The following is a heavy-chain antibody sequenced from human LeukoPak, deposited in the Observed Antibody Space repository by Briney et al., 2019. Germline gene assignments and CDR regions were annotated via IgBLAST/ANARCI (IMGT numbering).Heavy chain of an antibody. CDR3: ARGGGHCRSTSCPIRAYYYYYMDV. D-gene: IGHD2-2*01. V-gene: IGHV1-69*05. CDR2: IIPIFDTA. CDR1: GGAFSSYA. Sequence: RRASVKVSCKASGGAFSSYAISWVRQAPGQGLEWMGGIIPIFDTANYAQKFQGRVTITTDESTSTAYMELSSLRSEDTAVYYCARGGGHCRSTSCPIRAYYYYYMDVWGKGTTVTVSS. J-gene: IGHJ6*03.